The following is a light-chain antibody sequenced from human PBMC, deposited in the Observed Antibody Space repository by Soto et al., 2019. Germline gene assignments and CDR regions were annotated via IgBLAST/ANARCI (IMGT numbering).Light chain of an antibody. V-gene: IGLV1-44*01. CDR1: YSKIGSNT. CDR2: NNN. CDR3: AAWDDRLNRVV. Sequence: QSVLTQPPSASATPGQRVTISCSGSYSKIGSNTVTWYQQFPGTAPKLLIYNNNQRPPAVPDRFSGSASGTSASLALSGLQSEDEADYYWAAWDDRLNRVVFGGGTQLXVL. J-gene: IGLJ3*02.